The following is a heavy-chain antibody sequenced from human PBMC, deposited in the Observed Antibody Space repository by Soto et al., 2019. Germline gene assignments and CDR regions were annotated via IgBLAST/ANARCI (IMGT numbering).Heavy chain of an antibody. CDR1: GGTFSNYA. D-gene: IGHD3-9*01. CDR2: IIPIFGTA. Sequence: QVQLVQSGAEVKKPGSSVKVSCKASGGTFSNYAISWVRQAPGQGLEWMGGIIPIFGTANYAQKFQGRVTITADESTSTAYMELSSLRSEDTAVYYCARDPAGYSPNGMDVWGQGTTVTVSS. CDR3: ARDPAGYSPNGMDV. V-gene: IGHV1-69*12. J-gene: IGHJ6*02.